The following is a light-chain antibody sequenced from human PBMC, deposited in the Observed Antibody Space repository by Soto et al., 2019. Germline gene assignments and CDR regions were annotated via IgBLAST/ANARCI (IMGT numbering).Light chain of an antibody. V-gene: IGLV2-14*01. Sequence: QSVLTQPASVSGSPGQSITISCSGTSSDIGTYDHVAWFQQFPGKTPKLMIYSVSNRPSGVSYRFSGSKSGNTASLTISDLQAEDDADYYCSSFTVHTTPVVFGGGTKLTVL. CDR3: SSFTVHTTPVV. CDR2: SVS. J-gene: IGLJ2*01. CDR1: SSDIGTYDH.